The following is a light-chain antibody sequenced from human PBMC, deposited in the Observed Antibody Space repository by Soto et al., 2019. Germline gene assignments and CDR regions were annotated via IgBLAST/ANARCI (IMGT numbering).Light chain of an antibody. Sequence: EIVLTQSPGTLSLSPGERATLSCRASQSVSNNFLAWYQQKPGQAPRLLIYGASSRATDIPDRFSGSGSGTDFTLTISRLEPEDFAVYYCQQYGSSPGTFGQGTKVDFK. CDR2: GAS. J-gene: IGKJ1*01. CDR1: QSVSNNF. CDR3: QQYGSSPGT. V-gene: IGKV3-20*01.